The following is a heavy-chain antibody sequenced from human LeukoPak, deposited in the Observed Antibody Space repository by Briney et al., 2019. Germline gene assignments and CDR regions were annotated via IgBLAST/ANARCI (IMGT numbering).Heavy chain of an antibody. CDR1: GGTFSSYA. CDR2: IIPIFGTA. J-gene: IGHJ4*02. V-gene: IGHV1-69*13. CDR3: ARDPHPYYYDSSGYYYFDY. Sequence: ASAKVSCKASGGTFSSYAISWVRQAPGQGLEWMGGIIPIFGTANYAQKFQGRVTITADESTGTAYMELSSLRSEDTAVYYCARDPHPYYYDSSGYYYFDYWGQGTLVTVSS. D-gene: IGHD3-22*01.